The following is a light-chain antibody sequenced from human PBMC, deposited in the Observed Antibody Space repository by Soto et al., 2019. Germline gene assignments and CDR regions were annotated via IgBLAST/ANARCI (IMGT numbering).Light chain of an antibody. CDR2: VNS. J-gene: IGLJ1*01. V-gene: IGLV2-14*01. CDR1: SSDVGDYKY. CDR3: SSYTSSDTPYV. Sequence: QCALTQPASVSGSPGQSITISCTGSSSDVGDYKYVSWYQQHPDKAPKLLIYVNSNRPSGVSNRFSGSKSGNTASLTISGLQAEDEADYYCSSYTSSDTPYVFGTGTKLTVL.